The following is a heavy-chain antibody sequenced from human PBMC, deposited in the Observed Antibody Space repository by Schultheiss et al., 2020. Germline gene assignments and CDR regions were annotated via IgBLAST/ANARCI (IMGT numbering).Heavy chain of an antibody. Sequence: GESLKISCAASGFTFSSYSMNWVRQAPGKGLEWISYISGSSSSIYYADSVKGRFTISRDNAKSSLYLQMNSLRDEDTAVYYCARDSDLFGVVITYDYWGQGTLVTVSS. D-gene: IGHD3-3*01. V-gene: IGHV3-48*02. J-gene: IGHJ4*02. CDR2: ISGSSSSI. CDR1: GFTFSSYS. CDR3: ARDSDLFGVVITYDY.